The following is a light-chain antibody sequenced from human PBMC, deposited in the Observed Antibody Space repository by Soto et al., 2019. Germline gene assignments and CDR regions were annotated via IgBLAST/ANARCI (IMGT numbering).Light chain of an antibody. CDR2: EVT. CDR3: TSYTDTSVYV. CDR1: ISDFGGYNY. J-gene: IGLJ1*01. Sequence: QSALTQPASVPGSPGQSISISCTGTISDFGGYNYVSWYQQHPGKTPKLLIYEVTNRPSGVSSRFSASKSGNTASLPISGLQAEDEAAYYCTSYTDTSVYVSGTGTTVTVL. V-gene: IGLV2-14*01.